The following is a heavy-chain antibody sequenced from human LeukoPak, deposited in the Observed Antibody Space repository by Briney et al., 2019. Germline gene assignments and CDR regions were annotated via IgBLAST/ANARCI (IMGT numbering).Heavy chain of an antibody. CDR3: VSFYETY. V-gene: IGHV3-74*01. CDR2: INSDGSWT. D-gene: IGHD2/OR15-2a*01. Sequence: GGSLRLSCAASGNYWMHWVRQVPGKGLVWVSHINSDGSWTSYADSVKGRFTISKDNAKNTVYLQMNSLRAEDTAVNYCVSFYETYWGRGTLVTVSS. J-gene: IGHJ4*02. CDR1: GNYW.